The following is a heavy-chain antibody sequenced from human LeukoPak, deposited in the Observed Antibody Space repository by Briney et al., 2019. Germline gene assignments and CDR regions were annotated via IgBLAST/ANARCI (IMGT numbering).Heavy chain of an antibody. V-gene: IGHV1-2*02. J-gene: IGHJ4*02. CDR2: INPNSGGT. Sequence: ASVKVSCKASGYTFTGYYMHWVRQAPGQGLEWMGWINPNSGGTNYAQKFQGRVTMTRDTSISTAYMELSRLRSDDTAVYYCARDADSSSWSPPIDYWGQGTLVTVSS. CDR3: ARDADSSSWSPPIDY. D-gene: IGHD6-13*01. CDR1: GYTFTGYY.